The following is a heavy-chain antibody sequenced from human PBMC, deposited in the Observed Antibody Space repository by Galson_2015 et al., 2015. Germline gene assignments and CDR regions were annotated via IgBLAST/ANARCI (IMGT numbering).Heavy chain of an antibody. CDR2: ISYDGTSR. V-gene: IGHV3-30-3*01. J-gene: IGHJ4*02. D-gene: IGHD2-8*01. CDR3: ASPNARVLEWGTSTGYLDY. Sequence: LRLSCAASGFTFSTYAMHWVRQAPGKGLEWVAVISYDGTSRYYTDSVKGRFTISRDNSKNTLYLQMNGLRAEDTAVYYCASPNARVLEWGTSTGYLDYWGQGTLVTVSS. CDR1: GFTFSTYA.